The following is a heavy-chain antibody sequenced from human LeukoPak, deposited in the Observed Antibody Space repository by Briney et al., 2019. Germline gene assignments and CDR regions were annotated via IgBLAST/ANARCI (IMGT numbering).Heavy chain of an antibody. V-gene: IGHV3-23*01. Sequence: GGSLRLSCAASGFPLTCYAMRGVRQAPGKGLEWVSAVSGNGGSTYYADFPKGRFTISRDNSKNTLYLQMNSLRAEDTAVYYCAKELRYCSSTSCLYYFDYWGQGTLVTVSS. CDR1: GFPLTCYA. J-gene: IGHJ4*02. D-gene: IGHD2-2*01. CDR3: AKELRYCSSTSCLYYFDY. CDR2: VSGNGGST.